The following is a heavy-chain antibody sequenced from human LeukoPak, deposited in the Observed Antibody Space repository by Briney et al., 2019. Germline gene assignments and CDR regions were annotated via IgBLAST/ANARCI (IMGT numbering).Heavy chain of an antibody. V-gene: IGHV1-46*01. D-gene: IGHD1-26*01. CDR2: INPSGGST. CDR1: GYTFTSYY. J-gene: IGHJ4*02. CDR3: ARVSWELLSDY. Sequence: ASVKVSCKASGYTFTSYYMHWVRQAPGQGLEWMGIINPSGGSTSYAQKFQGRVTMTRDMSTSTVYMELSSLRSEDTAVYYCARVSWELLSDYWGQGTLVTVSS.